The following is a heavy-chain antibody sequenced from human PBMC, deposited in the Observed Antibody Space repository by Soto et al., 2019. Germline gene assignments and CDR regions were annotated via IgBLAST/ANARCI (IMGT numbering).Heavy chain of an antibody. V-gene: IGHV1-2*04. D-gene: IGHD4-17*01. Sequence: QVQLVQSGAEVKNPGASVKLSCKASGYTFTGYYLHWVRQAPGQGLEWLGWSNPYSGDTHYAQKFQGWVTITGDTSISTAYMELSRLRSDDTAIYYCARDYHDYGGNSGFDSWGQGTLVTVSS. CDR1: GYTFTGYY. CDR2: SNPYSGDT. J-gene: IGHJ4*02. CDR3: ARDYHDYGGNSGFDS.